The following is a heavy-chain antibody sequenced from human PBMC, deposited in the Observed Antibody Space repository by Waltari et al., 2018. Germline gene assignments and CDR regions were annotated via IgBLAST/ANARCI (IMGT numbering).Heavy chain of an antibody. CDR3: ATDHYRQSGYDS. CDR2: YVPEDGET. CDR1: GYTLTESP. J-gene: IGHJ5*02. D-gene: IGHD5-12*01. Sequence: QVQLVQSGAEVKKPGASVKVSCKVSGYTLTESPMHWVRQAPGKGLEWMGGYVPEDGETIYAQSFQGRVAMTEDSSTDTAYMELTSLTSEDTAMYYCATDHYRQSGYDSWGQGTLVTVSS. V-gene: IGHV1-24*01.